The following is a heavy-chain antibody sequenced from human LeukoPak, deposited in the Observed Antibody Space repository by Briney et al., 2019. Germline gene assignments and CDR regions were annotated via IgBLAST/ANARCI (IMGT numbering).Heavy chain of an antibody. CDR3: AKDSCLSTSCYSDY. J-gene: IGHJ4*02. V-gene: IGHV3-11*04. D-gene: IGHD2-2*02. CDR1: GFTFSDYY. Sequence: GGSLRLSCAASGFTFSDYYMSWIRQAPGKGLEWVSYISSSGSTIYYADSVKGRFTISRDNSKNTLYLQMNSLRAEDTAVYYCAKDSCLSTSCYSDYWGQGTLVTVSS. CDR2: ISSSGSTI.